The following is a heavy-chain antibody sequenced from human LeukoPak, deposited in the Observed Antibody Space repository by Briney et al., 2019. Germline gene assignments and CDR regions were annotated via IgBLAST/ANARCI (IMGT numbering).Heavy chain of an antibody. CDR3: AKESGYSGYDERSIDY. CDR1: GFTFSSYA. V-gene: IGHV3-23*01. J-gene: IGHJ4*02. CDR2: ISGSGGST. Sequence: GGSLRLSCAASGFTFSSYAMSWVRQAPGKGLEWVSAISGSGGSTYYADSVKGRFTISKDNSKNTLYLQMNSLRAEDTAVYHCAKESGYSGYDERSIDYWGQGTLVTVSS. D-gene: IGHD5-12*01.